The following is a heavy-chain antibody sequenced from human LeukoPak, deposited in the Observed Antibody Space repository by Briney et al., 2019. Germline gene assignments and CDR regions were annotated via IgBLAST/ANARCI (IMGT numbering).Heavy chain of an antibody. CDR1: GFTFSDYY. D-gene: IGHD3-22*01. J-gene: IGHJ4*02. Sequence: GGSLRLSCAAFGFTFSDYYMSWIRQAPGKGMEWISYITNSGTTIYYADSVKGRFTISRDNAKNSLYLQMNSLRAEDTAVYYCAREGYYDSSGYGVGYWGQGTLVTVSS. CDR2: ITNSGTTI. CDR3: AREGYYDSSGYGVGY. V-gene: IGHV3-11*01.